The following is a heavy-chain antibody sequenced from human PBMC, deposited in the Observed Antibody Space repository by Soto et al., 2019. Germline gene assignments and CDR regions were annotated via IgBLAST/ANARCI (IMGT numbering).Heavy chain of an antibody. CDR2: LIPIFGTA. CDR3: AASPLAPQGHYYYYYGMDV. V-gene: IGHV1-69*01. Sequence: PKKGLELMGGLIPIFGTANYAQKFQGRVTITADESTSTAYMELSSVRSEDTAVYYCAASPLAPQGHYYYYYGMDVWAQGTSLSV. J-gene: IGHJ6*02. D-gene: IGHD3-16*01.